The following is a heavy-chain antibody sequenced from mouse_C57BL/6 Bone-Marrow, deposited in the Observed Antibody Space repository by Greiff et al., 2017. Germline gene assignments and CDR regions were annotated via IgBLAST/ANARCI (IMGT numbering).Heavy chain of an antibody. CDR1: GFNIKNTY. CDR2: IDPANGNT. CDR3: ARTDIYCDLWYFDV. Sequence: VQLQQSVAELVRPGASVKLSCPASGFNIKNTYMHWVKQRPEQGLEWIGRIDPANGNTKYAPKFQGKATINADTSSNTAYLQLSNLTSEDTAIYYCARTDIYCDLWYFDVWGTGTTVTVSS. J-gene: IGHJ1*03. V-gene: IGHV14-3*01. D-gene: IGHD2-4*01.